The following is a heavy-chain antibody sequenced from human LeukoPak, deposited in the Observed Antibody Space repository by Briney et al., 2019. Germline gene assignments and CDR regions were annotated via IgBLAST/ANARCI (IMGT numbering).Heavy chain of an antibody. Sequence: SETLSLTCAVYGGSFSGCYWSWLRQPPGKGLEWIGGINHSGSTNYNPSLKSRVTISVDTSKNQFSLKLSSVTTADTAVYYCARARSVTIYYYYYYMDVWGKGTTVTVSS. CDR3: ARARSVTIYYYYYYMDV. V-gene: IGHV4-34*01. CDR2: INHSGST. D-gene: IGHD4-17*01. J-gene: IGHJ6*03. CDR1: GGSFSGCY.